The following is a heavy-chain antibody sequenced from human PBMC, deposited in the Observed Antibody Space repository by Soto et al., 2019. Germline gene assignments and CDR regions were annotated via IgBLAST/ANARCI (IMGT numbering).Heavy chain of an antibody. CDR3: ARDYYGSGSYYNAYDY. D-gene: IGHD3-10*01. Sequence: ASVKVSCKASGYTFTSYGISWVRQAPGQGLEWMGWISAYNGNTNYAQKLQGRVTMTTDTSTSTAYMELRSLRSDDTAVYYCARDYYGSGSYYNAYDYWGQGTLVTAPQ. CDR1: GYTFTSYG. V-gene: IGHV1-18*01. CDR2: ISAYNGNT. J-gene: IGHJ4*02.